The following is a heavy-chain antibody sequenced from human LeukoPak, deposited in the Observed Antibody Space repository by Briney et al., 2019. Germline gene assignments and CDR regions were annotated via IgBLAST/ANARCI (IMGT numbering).Heavy chain of an antibody. CDR3: ARGGDYEGWFDS. Sequence: PGGSLRLSCAAPGFSVSNTYMNWVRQAPGKGLEWVSVLFSGGGTHYADSVRGRFTISRDNSMNTLYLQMNSLRAEDTAVYYCARGGDYEGWFDSWGQGTLVTVSS. CDR2: LFSGGGT. CDR1: GFSVSNTY. J-gene: IGHJ5*01. V-gene: IGHV3-53*01. D-gene: IGHD4-17*01.